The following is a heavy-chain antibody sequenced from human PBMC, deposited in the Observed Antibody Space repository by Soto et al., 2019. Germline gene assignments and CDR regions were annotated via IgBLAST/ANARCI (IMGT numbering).Heavy chain of an antibody. Sequence: ASVKVSCKASGGTFSSYAISWVRQAPGQGLEWMGGSIPIFGTANYAQKFQGRVTITADESTSTAYMELSSLRSEDTAVYYCARCDYDFWSGYYFGYYYGMDVWGQGTTVTVSS. CDR2: SIPIFGTA. J-gene: IGHJ6*02. CDR1: GGTFSSYA. V-gene: IGHV1-69*13. CDR3: ARCDYDFWSGYYFGYYYGMDV. D-gene: IGHD3-3*01.